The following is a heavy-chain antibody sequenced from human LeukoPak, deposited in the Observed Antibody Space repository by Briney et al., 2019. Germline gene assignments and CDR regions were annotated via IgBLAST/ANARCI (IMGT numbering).Heavy chain of an antibody. CDR3: ARRAGEYSHPYDY. J-gene: IGHJ4*02. V-gene: IGHV3-53*01. D-gene: IGHD2-15*01. CDR2: IYSGGNT. Sequence: GGSLRLSCAASGFTFSSYEMNWVRQAPGKGLEWVSFIYSGGNTHYSDSVTGRFTISRDNSKNTLYLQMNSLRAEDTAIYYCARRAGEYSHPYDYWGQGTLVTVSS. CDR1: GFTFSSYE.